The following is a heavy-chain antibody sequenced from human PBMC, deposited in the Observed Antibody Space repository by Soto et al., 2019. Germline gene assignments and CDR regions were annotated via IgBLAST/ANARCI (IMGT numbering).Heavy chain of an antibody. D-gene: IGHD2-8*02. V-gene: IGHV4-34*01. CDR3: ARDKITGLFDY. J-gene: IGHJ4*02. CDR2: INHSGMS. CDR1: GGSFSGYY. Sequence: QVQLQQGGAGLLKPSETLSLTCAVYGGSFSGYYWTWIRQPPGTGLEWIGEINHSGMSNYNPSLKGRVNISVDPSKNQFSLNLTSVTAADTAVYYCARDKITGLFDYWGQGTLVTVSS.